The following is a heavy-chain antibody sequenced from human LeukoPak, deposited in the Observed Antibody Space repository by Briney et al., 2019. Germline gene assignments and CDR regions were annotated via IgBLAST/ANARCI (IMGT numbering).Heavy chain of an antibody. Sequence: GGSLRLSCAASGFTFSNYNMNWVHQAPGKGLEWVSYISFSVNTKYYGDSVKGRFTISRDNAKNSLYLHMDSLRAEDTAVYYCARGAYSSGWAYFDHWGQGTLVTVSS. D-gene: IGHD6-19*01. CDR3: ARGAYSSGWAYFDH. J-gene: IGHJ4*02. CDR2: ISFSVNTK. CDR1: GFTFSNYN. V-gene: IGHV3-48*04.